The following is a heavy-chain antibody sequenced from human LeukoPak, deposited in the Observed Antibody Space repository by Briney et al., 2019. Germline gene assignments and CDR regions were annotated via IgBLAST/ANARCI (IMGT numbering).Heavy chain of an antibody. CDR1: GYTFTGYY. CDR3: ARDRMVDDYGDYVNFDY. Sequence: ASVKVSCKASGYTFTGYYMHWVRQAPGQGLEWMGWINTNTGNPTYAQGFTGRFVFSLDTPVSTAYLQISSLKAEDTAVYYCARDRMVDDYGDYVNFDYWGQGTLVTVSS. D-gene: IGHD4-17*01. CDR2: INTNTGNP. J-gene: IGHJ4*02. V-gene: IGHV7-4-1*02.